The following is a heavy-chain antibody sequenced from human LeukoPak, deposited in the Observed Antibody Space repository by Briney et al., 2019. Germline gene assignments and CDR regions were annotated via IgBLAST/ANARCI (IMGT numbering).Heavy chain of an antibody. CDR1: GYTFTGYY. V-gene: IGHV1-2*02. D-gene: IGHD3-3*01. J-gene: IGHJ4*02. Sequence: ASVKVSCKASGYTFTGYYMHWVRQAPGQGLEWMGWINPNSGGTNYAQKFQGRVTMTRDTSISTAYMELRSLRSDDTAVYYCATTGGFWSGYYDYWGQGTLVTVSS. CDR3: ATTGGFWSGYYDY. CDR2: INPNSGGT.